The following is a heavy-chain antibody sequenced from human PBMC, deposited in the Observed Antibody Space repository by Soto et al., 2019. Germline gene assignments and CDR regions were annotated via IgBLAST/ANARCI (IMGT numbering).Heavy chain of an antibody. D-gene: IGHD3-22*01. CDR1: GFTFSSYG. V-gene: IGHV3-30*18. CDR2: ISYDGSKE. J-gene: IGHJ4*02. Sequence: PGGSLRLSCAASGFTFSSYGIHWVRQAPGKGLEWVAGISYDGSKEYYEDSVKGRLTVSRDNSKNTVDLEMNGLRGEDTAVYYCAKDTFYYDRGGYYVLDYWGQGTLVTVSS. CDR3: AKDTFYYDRGGYYVLDY.